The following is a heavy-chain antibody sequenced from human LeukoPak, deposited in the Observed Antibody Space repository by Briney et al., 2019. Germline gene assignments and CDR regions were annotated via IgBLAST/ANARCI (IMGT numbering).Heavy chain of an antibody. CDR3: AKDVVVSGYYFDY. D-gene: IGHD3-22*01. V-gene: IGHV3-21*01. CDR1: GFTFSSYS. Sequence: PGGSLRLSCAASGFTFSSYSMNWVRQAPGKGLEWVSSISSSSSYIYYADSVKGRFTISRDNSKNTLYLQMNSLRAEDTAVYYCAKDVVVSGYYFDYWGQGTLVTVSS. J-gene: IGHJ4*02. CDR2: ISSSSSYI.